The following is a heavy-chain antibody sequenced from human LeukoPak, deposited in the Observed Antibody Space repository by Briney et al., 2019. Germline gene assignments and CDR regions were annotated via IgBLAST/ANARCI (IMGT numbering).Heavy chain of an antibody. J-gene: IGHJ6*02. CDR2: ISGSGGST. CDR3: ARAHSFYYYYGVDV. CDR1: GFTFSSYA. V-gene: IGHV3-23*01. D-gene: IGHD2-21*01. Sequence: GGSLRLSCAASGFTFSSYAMSWVRQAPGKGLEWVSAISGSGGSTYYADSVKGRFTISRDNSKNTLYLQMNSLRAEDTAVYYCARAHSFYYYYGVDVWGQGTTVTVSS.